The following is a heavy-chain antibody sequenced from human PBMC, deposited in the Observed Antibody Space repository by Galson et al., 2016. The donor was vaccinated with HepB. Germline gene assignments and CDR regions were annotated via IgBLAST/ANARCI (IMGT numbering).Heavy chain of an antibody. CDR2: FFARGET. CDR3: ARTAHYAFDF. CDR1: GFTFSSYA. V-gene: IGHV3-53*01. J-gene: IGHJ3*01. D-gene: IGHD2-21*02. Sequence: SLRLSCAASGFTFSSYAMHWVRQAPGRGLEWVSIFFARGETYYAGSVRGRFTISRDNFKNMVYLQMNGLTAEDTAVYYCARTAHYAFDFWGQGTVVTVSS.